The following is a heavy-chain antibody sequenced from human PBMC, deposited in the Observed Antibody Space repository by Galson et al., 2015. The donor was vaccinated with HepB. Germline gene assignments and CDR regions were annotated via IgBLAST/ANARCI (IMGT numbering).Heavy chain of an antibody. CDR1: GYTFTSYG. CDR2: ISAYNGNT. D-gene: IGHD6-6*01. J-gene: IGHJ4*02. V-gene: IGHV1-18*01. Sequence: SVKVSCKASGYTFTSYGISWVRQAPGQGLEWMGWISAYNGNTNYAQKLQGRVTMTTDTSTSTAYMELRSLRSDDTAVYYCARERMSLSIAAPIDYWGQGTLVTVSS. CDR3: ARERMSLSIAAPIDY.